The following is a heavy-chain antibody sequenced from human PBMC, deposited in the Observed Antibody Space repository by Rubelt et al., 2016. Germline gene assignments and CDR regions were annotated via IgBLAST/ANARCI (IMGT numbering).Heavy chain of an antibody. V-gene: IGHV4-34*01. CDR1: GGSFSGYY. CDR2: INHSGST. CDR3: ARLLSTTVTTDY. D-gene: IGHD4-17*01. J-gene: IGHJ4*02. Sequence: QVQLQQWGAGLLKPSETLSLTCAVYGGSFSGYYWSWIRQPPGKGLEWIGEINHSGSTNYNPSPTGAVTISVDTSKNQFSRKLSSVTAADTAVYYCARLLSTTVTTDYWGQGTLVTVSS.